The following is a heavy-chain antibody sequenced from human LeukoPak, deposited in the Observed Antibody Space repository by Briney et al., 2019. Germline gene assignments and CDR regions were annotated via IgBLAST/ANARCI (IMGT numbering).Heavy chain of an antibody. CDR3: ARDRLQLQS. CDR2: IYHSGRT. V-gene: IGHV4-34*01. D-gene: IGHD1-1*01. J-gene: IGHJ5*02. CDR1: GGSFSGYY. Sequence: SETLSLTCAVYGGSFSGYYWSWIRQPPGKGLEWIGSIYHSGRTFYNPSLKSRVTISVDTSKNQFSLKLTSVTAADTAVYYCARDRLQLQSWGQGTLVTVSS.